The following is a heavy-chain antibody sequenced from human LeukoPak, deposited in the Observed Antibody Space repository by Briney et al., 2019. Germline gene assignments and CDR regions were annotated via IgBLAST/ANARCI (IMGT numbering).Heavy chain of an antibody. J-gene: IGHJ4*02. Sequence: SETLSLTCTVSGYSISSGYYWGWIRQPPGKGLEWIGSMYYSGSTNYNPSLKSRVTVSVDTSKNQFSLKLTSVTAADTAVYYCARDLRYSSGWNTFDYWGQGTLVTVSS. CDR1: GYSISSGYY. CDR2: MYYSGST. CDR3: ARDLRYSSGWNTFDY. V-gene: IGHV4-38-2*02. D-gene: IGHD6-19*01.